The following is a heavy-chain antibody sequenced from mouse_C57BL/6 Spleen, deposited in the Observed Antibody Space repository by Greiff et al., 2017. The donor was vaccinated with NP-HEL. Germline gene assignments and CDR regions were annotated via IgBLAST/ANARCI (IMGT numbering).Heavy chain of an antibody. V-gene: IGHV5-17*01. J-gene: IGHJ1*03. Sequence: EVKLVESGGGLVKPGGSLKLSCAASGFTFSDYGMHWVRQAPEKGLEWVAYISSGSSTIYYADTVKGRFTISRDNAKNTLFLQMTSLRSEDTAMYYCARGKGPNWAYWYFDVWGTGTTVTVSS. CDR2: ISSGSSTI. D-gene: IGHD4-1*02. CDR3: ARGKGPNWAYWYFDV. CDR1: GFTFSDYG.